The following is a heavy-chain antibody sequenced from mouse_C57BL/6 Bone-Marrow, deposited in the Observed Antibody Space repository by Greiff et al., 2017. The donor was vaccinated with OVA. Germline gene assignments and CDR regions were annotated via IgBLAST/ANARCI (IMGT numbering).Heavy chain of an antibody. CDR2: IDPETGGT. CDR1: GYTFTDYE. D-gene: IGHD1-1*01. CDR3: TRWGTTVVATDWYFDV. V-gene: IGHV1-15*01. J-gene: IGHJ1*03. Sequence: VQLQQSGAELVRPGASVTLSCKASGYTFTDYEMHWVKQTPVHGLEWIGAIDPETGGTAYNQKFKGKAILTADKSSSTAYMELRSLTSEDSAVYYCTRWGTTVVATDWYFDVWGTGTTVTVSS.